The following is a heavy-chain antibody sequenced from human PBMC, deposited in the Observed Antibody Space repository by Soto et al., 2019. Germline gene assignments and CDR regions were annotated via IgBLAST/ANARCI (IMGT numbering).Heavy chain of an antibody. D-gene: IGHD2-15*01. J-gene: IGHJ6*02. CDR3: AHKGGRGAGMDV. Sequence: SGPTLVNHTQTLTLTCTFSGFSVSTSGVGVAWIRQPPGKALEWLALIYWDGDERYSPFLQSRVTITKDTSKNQVVLTMTNMDPVDTATYYCAHKGGRGAGMDVWGQGTTVTVSS. CDR2: IYWDGDE. V-gene: IGHV2-5*02. CDR1: GFSVSTSGVG.